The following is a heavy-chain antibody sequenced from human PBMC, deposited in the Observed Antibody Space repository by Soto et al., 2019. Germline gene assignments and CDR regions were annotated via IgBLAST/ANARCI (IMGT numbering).Heavy chain of an antibody. J-gene: IGHJ4*02. V-gene: IGHV1-69*01. D-gene: IGHD2-8*01. Sequence: QVQLVQSGAEVKKPGSSVKVSCKASGGTFSSYAISWVRQAPGQGLEWMGGIIPIFGTASYAQKFQGRVPITADEATSKAYMELSSLRSEDTAVYYCARDAIYRYCDNGVCYRAFDYWGQGTLVTVSA. CDR1: GGTFSSYA. CDR2: IIPIFGTA. CDR3: ARDAIYRYCDNGVCYRAFDY.